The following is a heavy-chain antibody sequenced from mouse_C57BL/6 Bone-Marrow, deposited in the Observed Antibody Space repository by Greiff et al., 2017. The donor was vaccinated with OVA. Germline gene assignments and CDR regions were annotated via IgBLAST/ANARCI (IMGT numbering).Heavy chain of an antibody. CDR3: GQAWFAY. D-gene: IGHD6-1*01. CDR2: IYPRSGNT. CDR1: GYTFTSYG. V-gene: IGHV1-81*01. Sequence: QVQLKQSGAELARPGASVKLSCKASGYTFTSYGISWVKQRTGQGLEWIGEIYPRSGNTYYNEKFKGKATLTADKSSSTAYMELRSLTSEDSAVYFCGQAWFAYWGQGTLVTVSA. J-gene: IGHJ3*01.